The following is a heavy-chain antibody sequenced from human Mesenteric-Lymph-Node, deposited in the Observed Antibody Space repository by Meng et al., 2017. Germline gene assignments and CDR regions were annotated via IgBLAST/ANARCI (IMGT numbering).Heavy chain of an antibody. D-gene: IGHD3-10*01. CDR1: GGSISSYY. Sequence: SETLSLTCTVSGGSISSYYWSWIRQPPGQGLEWIGYIYYSGSTSYNPSLKSRVTISVDTSKNQFTLKLSSVTAADTAVYYCASGDVLLWFGDLGGHWFDPWGQGTRVTSSS. CDR3: ASGDVLLWFGDLGGHWFDP. V-gene: IGHV4-59*08. CDR2: IYYSGST. J-gene: IGHJ5*01.